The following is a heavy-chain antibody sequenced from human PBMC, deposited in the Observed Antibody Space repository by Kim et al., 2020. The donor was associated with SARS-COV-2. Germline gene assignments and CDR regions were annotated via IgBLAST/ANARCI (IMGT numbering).Heavy chain of an antibody. J-gene: IGHJ4*02. CDR1: GYTFTSYA. CDR2: INAGNGNT. CDR3: ARVSRTWILGDY. V-gene: IGHV1-3*01. D-gene: IGHD5-18*01. Sequence: ASVKVSCKASGYTFTSYAMHWVRQAPGQRLEWMGWINAGNGNTKYSQKFQGRVTITRDTSASTAYMELSSLRSEDTAVYYCARVSRTWILGDYWGQGTLVTVSS.